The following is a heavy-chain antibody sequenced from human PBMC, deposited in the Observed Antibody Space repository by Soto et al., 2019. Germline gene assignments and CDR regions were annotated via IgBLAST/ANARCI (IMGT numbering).Heavy chain of an antibody. V-gene: IGHV4-59*01. Sequence: QVQLQESGPGLVKPSETLSLTCTVSGGSISSYYWSWIRQPPGKGLEWIGYIYYSGSTNYNPSLKSRVTISVDTSKNQFSLELSSVTAADTAVYYCARDSMGGGYYDSWGQGTLVTVSS. CDR3: ARDSMGGGYYDS. J-gene: IGHJ4*02. D-gene: IGHD3-22*01. CDR1: GGSISSYY. CDR2: IYYSGST.